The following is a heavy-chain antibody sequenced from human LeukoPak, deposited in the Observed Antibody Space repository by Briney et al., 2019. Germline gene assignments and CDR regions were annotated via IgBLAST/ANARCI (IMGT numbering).Heavy chain of an antibody. V-gene: IGHV1-69*13. D-gene: IGHD2-21*02. CDR2: IIPVLGTT. CDR3: GASTVTVTYYYMAV. CDR1: GGSFSTHA. Sequence: SVKVSCKAAGGSFSTHAIIWVRQAPGQGLEWMGGIIPVLGTTNSAQRFQDRLSLAADESTGTASMELTSLRPEDSAVYYCGASTVTVTYYYMAVWGKGTTITVSS. J-gene: IGHJ6*03.